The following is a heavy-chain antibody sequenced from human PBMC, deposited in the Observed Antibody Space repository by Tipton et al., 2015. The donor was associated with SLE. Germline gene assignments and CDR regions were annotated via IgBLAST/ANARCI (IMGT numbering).Heavy chain of an antibody. D-gene: IGHD3-3*01. CDR1: GGSISSYY. CDR3: ARVSPIFYYFDY. CDR2: IYYSGST. V-gene: IGHV4-59*08. J-gene: IGHJ4*02. Sequence: TLSLTCTVSGGSISSYYWSWIRQPPGKGLEWIGYIYYSGSTNYNPSHKSRVTISVDTSKNQFSLKLSSVTAADTAVYYCARVSPIFYYFDYWGQGTLVTVSS.